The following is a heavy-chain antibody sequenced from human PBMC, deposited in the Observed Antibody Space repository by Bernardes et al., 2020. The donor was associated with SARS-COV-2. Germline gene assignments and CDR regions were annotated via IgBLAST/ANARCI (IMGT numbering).Heavy chain of an antibody. CDR1: GFTFSSSG. D-gene: IGHD5-12*01. V-gene: IGHV3-74*01. Sequence: GGSLRLSCAASGFTFSSSGMHWVRQAPGKGLVWVARINPDGSMADYADSVKGRFTISRDNAKNALYLQMNSLGIDDTAVYYCRRNLGGDTSGYWGDWGQGALVTVSS. CDR2: INPDGSMA. J-gene: IGHJ1*01. CDR3: RRNLGGDTSGYWGD.